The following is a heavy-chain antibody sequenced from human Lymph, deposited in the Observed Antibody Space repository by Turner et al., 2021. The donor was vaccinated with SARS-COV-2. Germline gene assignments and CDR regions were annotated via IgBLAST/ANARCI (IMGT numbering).Heavy chain of an antibody. CDR1: GTTFSSYA. CDR3: AKGVRGAMIVVVIPYFDY. D-gene: IGHD3-22*01. Sequence: EVQLLESGGGWVRPGESIRLTCATHGTTFSSYAMSWVRQAPGKGLEGVSVIGGSVGDTYYADSVKGRFTISRDNSKNTLYLQMNSLRAEDTAVYYCAKGVRGAMIVVVIPYFDYWGQGTLVTVSS. V-gene: IGHV3-23*01. CDR2: IGGSVGDT. J-gene: IGHJ4*02.